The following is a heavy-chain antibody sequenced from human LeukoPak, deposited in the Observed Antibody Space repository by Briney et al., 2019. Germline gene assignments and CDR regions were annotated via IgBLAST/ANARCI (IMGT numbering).Heavy chain of an antibody. Sequence: ASVKVSCKASGYTFTSYGINWVRQATGQGLEWMGWMNPNSGNTGYAQKFQGRVTITRNTSISTAYMELSSLRSEDTAVYYCARAAYYYAYYYYMDVWGKGTTVTVSS. CDR2: MNPNSGNT. CDR1: GYTFTSYG. V-gene: IGHV1-8*03. D-gene: IGHD3-10*01. CDR3: ARAAYYYAYYYYMDV. J-gene: IGHJ6*03.